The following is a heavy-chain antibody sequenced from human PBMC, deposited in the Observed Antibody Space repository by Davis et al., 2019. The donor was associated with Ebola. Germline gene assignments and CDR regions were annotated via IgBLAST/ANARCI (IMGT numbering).Heavy chain of an antibody. D-gene: IGHD2-15*01. J-gene: IGHJ4*02. CDR3: ARGYCSGGSCYLFRMEFDY. Sequence: GGSLRLSCAASGFSFSGYTMNWVRQAPGKGLEWVSYISSSGSTIYYADSVKGRFTISRDNAKNSLYLQMNSLGAEDTAVYYCARGYCSGGSCYLFRMEFDYWGQGTLVTVSS. CDR1: GFSFSGYT. CDR2: ISSSGSTI. V-gene: IGHV3-48*04.